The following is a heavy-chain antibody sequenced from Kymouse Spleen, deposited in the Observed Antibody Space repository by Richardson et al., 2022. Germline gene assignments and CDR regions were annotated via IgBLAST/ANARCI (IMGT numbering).Heavy chain of an antibody. Sequence: QVQLQESGPGLVKPSETLSLTCTVSGGSVSSGSYYWSWIRQPPGKGLEWIGYIYYSGSTNYNPSLKSRVTISVDTSKNQFSLKLSSVTAADTAVYYCARAYSSSAGFDYWGQGTLVTVSS. CDR3: ARAYSSSAGFDY. J-gene: IGHJ4*02. D-gene: IGHD6-6*01. CDR2: IYYSGST. V-gene: IGHV4-61*01. CDR1: GGSVSSGSYY.